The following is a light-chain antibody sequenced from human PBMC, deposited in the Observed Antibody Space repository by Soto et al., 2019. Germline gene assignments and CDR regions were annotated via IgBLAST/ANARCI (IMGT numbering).Light chain of an antibody. CDR3: QHYGTTPWT. CDR2: GAS. J-gene: IGKJ1*01. V-gene: IGKV3-20*01. Sequence: ETVLTQSPGTLSLSPGERVTLSCRASQSVCNRCLAWYQQKPGQSPRLLIYGASTRATGIPDRFSGSGSGTDFTLTISRLEPEDFAVYYRQHYGTTPWTFGQGTKVGIK. CDR1: QSVCNRC.